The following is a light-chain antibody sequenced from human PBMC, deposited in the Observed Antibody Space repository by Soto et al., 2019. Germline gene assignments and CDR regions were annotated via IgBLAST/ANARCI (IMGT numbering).Light chain of an antibody. CDR1: QSVRSW. J-gene: IGKJ4*01. CDR3: QQYDDYPLT. V-gene: IGKV1-5*01. Sequence: DIQMTQSTSTLSASVGDTVTITCRASQSVRSWLAWYQQKPGKAPKFLIYDASTLESGVPSRFSGSGSGTEFTLTISSLQPDDFATYYCQQYDDYPLTFGGGTKVEI. CDR2: DAS.